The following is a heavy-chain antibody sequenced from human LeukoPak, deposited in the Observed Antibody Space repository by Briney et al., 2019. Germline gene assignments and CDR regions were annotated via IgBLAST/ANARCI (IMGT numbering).Heavy chain of an antibody. CDR2: ISSSSSYI. V-gene: IGHV3-21*01. CDR3: ARDQGDSGSYPDTFDI. D-gene: IGHD1-26*01. CDR1: GFTFSSYS. Sequence: PGGSLRLSCAASGFTFSSYSMNWVRQAPGKGLEWVSSISSSSSYIYYADSVKGRFTISRDNAKNSLYLQMNSLRAEDTAVYYCARDQGDSGSYPDTFDIWGQGAMVTVSS. J-gene: IGHJ3*02.